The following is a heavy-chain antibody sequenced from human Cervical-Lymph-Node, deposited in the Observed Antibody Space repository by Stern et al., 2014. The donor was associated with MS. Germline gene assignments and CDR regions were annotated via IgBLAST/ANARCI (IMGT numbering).Heavy chain of an antibody. CDR1: GASITNHF. V-gene: IGHV4-59*11. Sequence: QVQLQESGPGLLRPSETLPLTCTVSGASITNHFWSWIRQPPGKGLEWIGYIYYSGTTNYNASLKGRIAISIDTSRTQFSLRLSSVTAADTAVYYCARATDLWGQGTLVAVSS. CDR2: IYYSGTT. CDR3: ARATDL. J-gene: IGHJ5*02.